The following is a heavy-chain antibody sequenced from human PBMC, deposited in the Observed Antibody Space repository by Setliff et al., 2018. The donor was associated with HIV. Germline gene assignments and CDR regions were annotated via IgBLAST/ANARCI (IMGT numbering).Heavy chain of an antibody. CDR2: ISGYNANT. J-gene: IGHJ4*02. Sequence: ASVKVSCKTSGYTFISYGISWVRQAPGQGLEWMGWISGYNANTNYALELQGRLTMTTDTSTRTAYMELWNLRSDDTAVYYCARGKRWLQPYYLDYWGQGTLVTVSS. CDR3: ARGKRWLQPYYLDY. V-gene: IGHV1-18*01. D-gene: IGHD5-18*01. CDR1: GYTFISYG.